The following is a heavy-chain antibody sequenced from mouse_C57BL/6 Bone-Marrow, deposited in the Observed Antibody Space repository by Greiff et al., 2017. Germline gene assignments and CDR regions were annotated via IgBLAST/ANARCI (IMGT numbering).Heavy chain of an antibody. Sequence: EVKLLESGPGLVKPSQSLSLTCSVTGYSITSGYYWNWIRQFPGNKLEWMGYISYDGSNNYNPSLKNRISITRDTSKNQFFLKLNSVTTEETATYYCARGVTTVVGGGYRGEGTTLTVSS. V-gene: IGHV3-6*01. CDR2: ISYDGSN. CDR3: ARGVTTVVGGGY. CDR1: GYSITSGYY. J-gene: IGHJ2*01. D-gene: IGHD1-1*01.